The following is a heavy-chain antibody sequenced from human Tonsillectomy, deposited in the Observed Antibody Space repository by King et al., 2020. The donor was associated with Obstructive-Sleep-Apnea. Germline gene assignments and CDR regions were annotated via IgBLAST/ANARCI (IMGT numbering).Heavy chain of an antibody. J-gene: IGHJ4*02. Sequence: VQLVESGGGVVQPGRSLRISCAASGFMFNNYPMHWVRQAPGKGLEWVAVISYDGSNKYYTHSVKGRPPISRDSSKNTLYLQMNSLRAEDTAVYYCARDFKGFDYWGQGTLVSVSS. CDR1: GFMFNNYP. CDR2: ISYDGSNK. V-gene: IGHV3-30*04. CDR3: ARDFKGFDY.